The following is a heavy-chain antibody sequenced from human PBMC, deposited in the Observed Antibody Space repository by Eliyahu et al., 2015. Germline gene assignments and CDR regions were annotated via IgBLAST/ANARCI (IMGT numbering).Heavy chain of an antibody. CDR1: GFTVSSNY. D-gene: IGHD6-13*01. V-gene: IGHV3-53*04. CDR2: IYSGGST. J-gene: IGHJ4*02. CDR3: ARDLRGTAGHFDY. Sequence: EVQLVEPGGGLVQPGGSLRLSCAASGFTVSSNYMSWVRQAPGKGLEWVSVIYSGGSTYYADSVKGRFTISRHNSKNTLYLQMNSLRAEDTAVYYCARDLRGTAGHFDYWGQGTLVTVSS.